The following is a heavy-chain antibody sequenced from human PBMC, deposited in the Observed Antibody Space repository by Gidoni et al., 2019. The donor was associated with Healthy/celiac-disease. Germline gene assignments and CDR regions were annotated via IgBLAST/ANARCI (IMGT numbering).Heavy chain of an antibody. CDR3: ARHIPPGRYSSGWDAIDY. CDR1: GGTFSSYA. V-gene: IGHV1-69*01. CDR2: IIPIFGTA. Sequence: QVQLVQSGAEVKKPGSSVKVSCKASGGTFSSYAISWVRQAPGQGLEWMGGIIPIFGTANDAQKFQGRVTITADESTSTAYMELSSLRSEDTAVYYCARHIPPGRYSSGWDAIDYWGQGTLVTVSS. D-gene: IGHD6-19*01. J-gene: IGHJ4*02.